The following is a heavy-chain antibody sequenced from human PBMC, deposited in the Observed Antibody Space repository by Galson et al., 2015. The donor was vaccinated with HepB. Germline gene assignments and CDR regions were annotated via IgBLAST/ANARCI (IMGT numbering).Heavy chain of an antibody. J-gene: IGHJ4*02. CDR2: ISYDGSNK. Sequence: SLRLSCAASGFTFSSYAMHWVRQAPGKGLEWVAVISYDGSNKYYADSVKGRFTISRDNSKNTLYLQMNSLRAEDTAVYYCARDRGVVVMSYYFDYWGQGTLVTVSS. D-gene: IGHD3-22*01. CDR1: GFTFSSYA. V-gene: IGHV3-30*04. CDR3: ARDRGVVVMSYYFDY.